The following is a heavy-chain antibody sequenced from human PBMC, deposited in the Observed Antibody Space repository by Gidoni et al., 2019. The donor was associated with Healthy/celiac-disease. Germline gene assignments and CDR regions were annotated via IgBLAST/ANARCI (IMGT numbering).Heavy chain of an antibody. V-gene: IGHV3-66*01. CDR3: ARIAVAGEGVD. CDR1: GFTVRSNY. D-gene: IGHD6-19*01. Sequence: EVQLVESGGGLVRHGGYLRLSCAASGFTVRSNYMSWVRPAPGQGLEWVSVISSGGSTYYAASVKGRFTISRDNSKNTLYLQMNSLRAEYTAVYYCARIAVAGEGVDWGQGTLVTVSS. J-gene: IGHJ4*02. CDR2: ISSGGST.